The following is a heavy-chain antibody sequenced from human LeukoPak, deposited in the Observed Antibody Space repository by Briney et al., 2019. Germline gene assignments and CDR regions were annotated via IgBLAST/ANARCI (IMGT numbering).Heavy chain of an antibody. CDR3: ARARWELDYYYYYGMDV. V-gene: IGHV4-59*01. CDR2: IYYSGST. J-gene: IGHJ6*02. D-gene: IGHD1-26*01. CDR1: GGSISSYY. Sequence: SETLSLTCTVSGGSISSYYWSWIRQPPGKGLERIGYIYYSGSTNYNPSLKSRVTISVDTSRSQFSLKLSSVTAADTAVYYCARARWELDYYYYYGMDVWGQGTTVTVSS.